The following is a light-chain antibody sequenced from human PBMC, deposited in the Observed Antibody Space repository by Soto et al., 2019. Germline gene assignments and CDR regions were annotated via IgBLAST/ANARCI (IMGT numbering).Light chain of an antibody. Sequence: EILFVHFPSTIAFSPGEKGTPPRRASQSVSSSFLAWYQQKVGQAPRLLIYGASSRATGIPDRFSGSGSGTDFTLTISRLEPEDFAVYYCQQRNMWPRTFGQGTKVDIK. CDR1: QSVSSSF. V-gene: IGKV3D-20*02. J-gene: IGKJ1*01. CDR2: GAS. CDR3: QQRNMWPRT.